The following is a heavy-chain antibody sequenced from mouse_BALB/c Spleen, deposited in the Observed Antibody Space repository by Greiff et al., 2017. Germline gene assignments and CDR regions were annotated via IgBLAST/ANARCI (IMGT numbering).Heavy chain of an antibody. V-gene: IGHV1-14*01. J-gene: IGHJ2*01. CDR1: GYTFTSYV. CDR3: AREGYDDFDY. Sequence: EVQLVESGPELVKPGASVKMSCKASGYTFTSYVMHWGKQKPRQGLEWIGYINPYNDGTKYNEKFKGKATLTSDKSSSTAYMELSSLTSEDSAVYYCAREGYDDFDYWGQGTTLTVSS. D-gene: IGHD2-14*01. CDR2: INPYNDGT.